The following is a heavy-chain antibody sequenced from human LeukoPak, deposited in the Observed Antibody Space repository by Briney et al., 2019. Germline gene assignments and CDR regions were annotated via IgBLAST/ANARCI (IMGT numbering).Heavy chain of an antibody. CDR1: GFTFSTYA. D-gene: IGHD1-26*01. J-gene: IGHJ4*02. CDR2: ISISGGTT. V-gene: IGHV3-23*01. Sequence: GGSLRLSCAASGFTFSTYAMSWVRQAPGKGLEWVSTISISGGTTDYADSVKGRFTISRDNSNNTLYLQMNSLRDEDTALYYRAKDAGPSGSYEDNWGQGALVTVSS. CDR3: AKDAGPSGSYEDN.